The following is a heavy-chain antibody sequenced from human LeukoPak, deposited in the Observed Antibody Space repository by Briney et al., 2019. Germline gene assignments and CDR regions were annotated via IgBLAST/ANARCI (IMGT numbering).Heavy chain of an antibody. Sequence: GSSVKVSCKASGGTFSSYAISWVRQAPGQGLEWMGRIIPFFGIANYAQKFQGRVTITADKSTSTAYMELSSLRSEDTAVYYCARATTPSYGMDVWGQGTTVTVSS. CDR1: GGTFSSYA. V-gene: IGHV1-69*04. J-gene: IGHJ6*02. D-gene: IGHD1-26*01. CDR3: ARATTPSYGMDV. CDR2: IIPFFGIA.